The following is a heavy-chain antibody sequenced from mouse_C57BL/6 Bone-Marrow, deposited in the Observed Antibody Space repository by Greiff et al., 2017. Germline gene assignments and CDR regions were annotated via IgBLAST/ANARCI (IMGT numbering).Heavy chain of an antibody. D-gene: IGHD2-3*01. Sequence: QVQLQQSGAELMKPGASVKLSCKATGYTFTGYWIEWVKQRPGHGLEWIGEILPGSGSTNYTEKFKGKATFTADTSSNTAYMQLSSLTTEDSAIYYCARWLLRLRDYWGQGTTLTVSS. J-gene: IGHJ2*01. CDR1: GYTFTGYW. CDR3: ARWLLRLRDY. V-gene: IGHV1-9*01. CDR2: ILPGSGST.